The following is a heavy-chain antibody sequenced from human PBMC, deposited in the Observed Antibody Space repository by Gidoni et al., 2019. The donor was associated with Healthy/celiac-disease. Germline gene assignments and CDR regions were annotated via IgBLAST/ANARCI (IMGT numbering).Heavy chain of an antibody. J-gene: IGHJ6*02. CDR3: ARGPYCSGGSCYSGQYYYGMDV. CDR1: GGSFSGYY. V-gene: IGHV4-34*01. D-gene: IGHD2-15*01. Sequence: QVQLQQWGAGLLKPSETLSLTCAVYGGSFSGYYWSWIRQPPGKGLEWIGEINHSGSTNYNPSLKSRVTISVDTSKNQFSLKLSSVTAADTAVYYCARGPYCSGGSCYSGQYYYGMDVWGQGTTVTVSS. CDR2: INHSGST.